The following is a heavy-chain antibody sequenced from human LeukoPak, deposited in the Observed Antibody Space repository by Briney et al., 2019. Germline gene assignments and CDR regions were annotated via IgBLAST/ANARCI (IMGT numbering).Heavy chain of an antibody. D-gene: IGHD1-26*01. Sequence: GGSLRLSCAPSGFTFSTYWMAWVRPAPGKGLEWVANIKEDESAKHQADSVKGRFTIFRDNAQNSVYLQMSSLRGEDTAVYYCARDVGGSLDYWGQGTLVTVSS. CDR1: GFTFSTYW. V-gene: IGHV3-7*01. CDR3: ARDVGGSLDY. J-gene: IGHJ4*02. CDR2: IKEDESAK.